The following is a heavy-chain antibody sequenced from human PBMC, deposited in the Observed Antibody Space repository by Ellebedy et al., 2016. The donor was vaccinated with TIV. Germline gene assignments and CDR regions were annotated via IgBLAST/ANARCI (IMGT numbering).Heavy chain of an antibody. CDR1: GFTFSNSW. CDR2: IRRIVDGVTI. CDR3: TTDFSN. D-gene: IGHD3-3*01. Sequence: GGSLRLXXVGSGFTFSNSWMDWVRQAPGKGLEWVGRIRRIVDGVTIDYAAPVKDRFTISRDDSKNTLYLQMNSLKTYDTALYYCTTDFSNWGQGTLVTVSS. V-gene: IGHV3-15*07. J-gene: IGHJ4*01.